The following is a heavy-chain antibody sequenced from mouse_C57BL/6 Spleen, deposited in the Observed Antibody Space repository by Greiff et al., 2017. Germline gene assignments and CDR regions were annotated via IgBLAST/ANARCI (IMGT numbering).Heavy chain of an antibody. CDR1: GFSLSTFGMG. J-gene: IGHJ2*01. D-gene: IGHD3-3*01. CDR2: IWWDDDK. Sequence: QVTLKVSGPGILQPSQTLSLTCSFSGFSLSTFGMGVGWLRQPSGKGLGWLAHIWWDDDKYYNPALKSRPTISKDTSKNQVFLKIDNVDTADTATYYCARIGWDKGYFDYWGQGTTLTVSS. V-gene: IGHV8-8*01. CDR3: ARIGWDKGYFDY.